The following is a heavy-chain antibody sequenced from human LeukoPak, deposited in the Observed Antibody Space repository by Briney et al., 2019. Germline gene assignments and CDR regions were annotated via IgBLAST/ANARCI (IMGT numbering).Heavy chain of an antibody. CDR1: GYTFINYG. J-gene: IGHJ4*02. CDR2: ISVYNGYT. V-gene: IGHV1-18*01. D-gene: IGHD3-9*01. CDR3: AREELRLTGTPLDY. Sequence: GASVNVSCKASGYTFINYGINWVRQAPGQGLEWLGWISVYNGYTNSAQKLQGRVTLTTDTSTSTAYMDLRSLRSDDTAVYYCAREELRLTGTPLDYWGQGTPVTVSS.